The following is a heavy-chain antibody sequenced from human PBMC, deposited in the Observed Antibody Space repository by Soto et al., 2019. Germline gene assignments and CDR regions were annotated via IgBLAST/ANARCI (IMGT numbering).Heavy chain of an antibody. CDR3: ARDSDLMVYGSVDY. J-gene: IGHJ4*02. V-gene: IGHV3-33*01. D-gene: IGHD2-8*01. Sequence: QVQLVESGGGVVQPGRSLRLSCAASGFTFSSYGMHWVRQAPGKGLEWVAVIWYDGSNKYYADSVKGRFTISRDNSKNTLYLQMNSLRAEDTAVYYCARDSDLMVYGSVDYWGQGTLVTVSS. CDR1: GFTFSSYG. CDR2: IWYDGSNK.